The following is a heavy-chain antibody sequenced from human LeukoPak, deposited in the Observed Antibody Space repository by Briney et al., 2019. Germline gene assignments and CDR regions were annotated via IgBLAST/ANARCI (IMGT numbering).Heavy chain of an antibody. Sequence: SETLSLTCAVYGGSFSTYYWSWIRQSPGKGLEWIAEINHRGDTNHNPSVKSRVTISVDTSKNQFSLKITSLTAADTAVYYCARGPTISETGYFDYWGQGTLVTVSS. V-gene: IGHV4-34*01. J-gene: IGHJ4*03. D-gene: IGHD1-1*01. CDR2: INHRGDT. CDR1: GGSFSTYY. CDR3: ARGPTISETGYFDY.